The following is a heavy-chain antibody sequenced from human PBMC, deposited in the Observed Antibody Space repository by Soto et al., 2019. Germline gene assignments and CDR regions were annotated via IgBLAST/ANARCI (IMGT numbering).Heavy chain of an antibody. J-gene: IGHJ4*01. CDR2: ISAYNGNT. Sequence: ASAKVSCKASGYTFTSYGISWARQAPGQGLEWMGWISAYNGNTNYAQKLQGRVTMTTDTSTSTAYMELRSLRSDDTAVYYCATPCGIAAAGYSDDWGHGTLVTV. CDR3: ATPCGIAAAGYSDD. D-gene: IGHD6-25*01. CDR1: GYTFTSYG. V-gene: IGHV1-18*01.